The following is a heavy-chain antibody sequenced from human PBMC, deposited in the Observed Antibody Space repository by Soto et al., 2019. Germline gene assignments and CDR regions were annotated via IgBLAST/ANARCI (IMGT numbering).Heavy chain of an antibody. D-gene: IGHD2-2*01. CDR1: GGTFSSYT. J-gene: IGHJ5*02. CDR3: ARGRLPGYCSSTSCPNWFDP. CDR2: FIPILGIA. Sequence: QVQLVQSGAEVKKPGSSVKVSCKASGGTFSSYTISWVRQAPGQGLEWMGRFIPILGIANYAQKFQGRVTITADKSTSTAYMELSSLRSEDTAVYYCARGRLPGYCSSTSCPNWFDPWGQGTLVTVSS. V-gene: IGHV1-69*02.